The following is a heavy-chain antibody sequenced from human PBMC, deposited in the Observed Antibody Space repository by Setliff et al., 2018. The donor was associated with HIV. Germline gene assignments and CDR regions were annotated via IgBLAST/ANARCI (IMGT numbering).Heavy chain of an antibody. D-gene: IGHD1-26*01. CDR2: INPSSGGT. Sequence: ASVKVSCKASGYTFSDYYMHWVRQAPGQGLEWMGRINPSSGGTNYAPKFQGRVTMTRDKSISTAYMELSRLRSDDTAVYYCATWGGSPDGYFYYYMDVWGKGTTVTVSS. V-gene: IGHV1-2*06. J-gene: IGHJ6*03. CDR3: ATWGGSPDGYFYYYMDV. CDR1: GYTFSDYY.